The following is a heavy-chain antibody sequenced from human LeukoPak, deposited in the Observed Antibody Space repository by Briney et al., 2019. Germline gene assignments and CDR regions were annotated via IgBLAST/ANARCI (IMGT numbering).Heavy chain of an antibody. CDR2: ISGSGGST. CDR3: AITGGWLDY. J-gene: IGHJ4*02. CDR1: GFLVSSTY. V-gene: IGHV3-23*01. D-gene: IGHD6-19*01. Sequence: GGSLRLSCAASGFLVSSTYMSWVRQAPGKGLEWASAISGSGGSTYYADSVKGRFTISRDNSKNTLYLQMNSLRAEDTAVYYCAITGGWLDYWGQGTLVTVSS.